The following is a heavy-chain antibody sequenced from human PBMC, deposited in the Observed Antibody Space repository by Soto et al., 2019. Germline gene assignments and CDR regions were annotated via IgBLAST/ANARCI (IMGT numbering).Heavy chain of an antibody. CDR3: ARQWGTDAFDI. V-gene: IGHV4-59*08. Sequence: QVQLQESGPGLVKPSETLSLTCTVSGGSISSYYWSWIRQPPGKGLEWIGYIYYSGSTNYNPSLKSRVTISVDTSKKQFSRTLSSVTAADTAVYYCARQWGTDAFDIWGQGTMVTVSS. D-gene: IGHD1-1*01. CDR2: IYYSGST. J-gene: IGHJ3*02. CDR1: GGSISSYY.